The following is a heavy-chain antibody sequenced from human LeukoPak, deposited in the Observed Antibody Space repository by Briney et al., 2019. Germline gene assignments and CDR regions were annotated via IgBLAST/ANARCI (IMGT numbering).Heavy chain of an antibody. CDR2: ISAYNGNT. CDR3: ARDYREYYYGMDV. CDR1: GYTFTSYG. Sequence: ASVKVSCKASGYTFTSYGISWVRQAPGQGLEWMGWISAYNGNTNYAQKLQGRVTMTTDTSTSTAYMELRSPRSDDTAVYYCARDYREYYYGMDVWGQGTTVTVSS. V-gene: IGHV1-18*01. D-gene: IGHD1-26*01. J-gene: IGHJ6*02.